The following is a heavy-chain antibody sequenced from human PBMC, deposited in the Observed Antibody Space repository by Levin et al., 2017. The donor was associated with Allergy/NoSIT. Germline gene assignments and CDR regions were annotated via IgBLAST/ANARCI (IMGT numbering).Heavy chain of an antibody. CDR1: GFSFSGYW. CDR3: SRCEDY. Sequence: GESLKISFTASGFSFSGYWMSWVRQAPGKGLEWVASIKQDGNGKFYVDSVKGRFTISRDNAKNSLYLEMNSLRAEDTAVYYCSRCEDYWGQGTVVTVSS. CDR2: IKQDGNGK. J-gene: IGHJ4*02. V-gene: IGHV3-7*01.